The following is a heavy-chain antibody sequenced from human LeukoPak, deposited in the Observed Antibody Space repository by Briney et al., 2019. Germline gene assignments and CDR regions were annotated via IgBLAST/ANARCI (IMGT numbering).Heavy chain of an antibody. D-gene: IGHD2-21*02. CDR2: IYYSGST. CDR3: ARGLLLLNAFDI. V-gene: IGHV4-59*01. J-gene: IGHJ3*02. CDR1: GGSISSYY. Sequence: SETLSLTCTVSGGSISSYYWSWIRQPPGKGLEWIGYIYYSGSTNYNPSLKSRVTISVDTSKNQFSLKLSSVTAADTAVYYCARGLLLLNAFDIWGQGTMVTVSS.